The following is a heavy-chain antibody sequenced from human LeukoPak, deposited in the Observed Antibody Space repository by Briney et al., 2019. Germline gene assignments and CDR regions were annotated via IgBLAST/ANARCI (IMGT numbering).Heavy chain of an antibody. CDR1: GLTFSSYW. V-gene: IGHV3-74*01. Sequence: GGSLRLSCAASGLTFSSYWMHWVRQAPGKGLVWVSRINSDGSSTSYADSVKGRFTISRDNAKNTLYLQMNSLRAEDTAVYYCARDAIKYYYDSSGFDHYMDVWGKGTTVTVFS. CDR3: ARDAIKYYYDSSGFDHYMDV. D-gene: IGHD3-22*01. CDR2: INSDGSST. J-gene: IGHJ6*03.